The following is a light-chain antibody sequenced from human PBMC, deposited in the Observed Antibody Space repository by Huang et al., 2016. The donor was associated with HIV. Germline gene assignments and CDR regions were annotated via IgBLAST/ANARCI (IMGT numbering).Light chain of an antibody. CDR3: QQYNTYLYT. CDR2: RAS. CDR1: QNINTW. Sequence: DIQMTQSPSTLSASVGDRVTITCRASQNINTWLAWYQQKPGKAPALLIYRASSLQGGVPSRFTGSGSGTEFTLTITSLQPDDLGTYYCQQYNTYLYTFGQGTKLEI. J-gene: IGKJ2*01. V-gene: IGKV1-5*03.